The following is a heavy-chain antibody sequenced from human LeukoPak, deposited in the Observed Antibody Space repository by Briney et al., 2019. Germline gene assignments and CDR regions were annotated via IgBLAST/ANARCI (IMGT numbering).Heavy chain of an antibody. V-gene: IGHV3-72*01. CDR1: GFTFSDYY. CDR3: TRGHSSGGHWHSRAC. J-gene: IGHJ4*02. Sequence: PGGSLRLSCAASGFTFSDYYMDCVRQAPGTGLEWVGRTRNKANSYTTQHAASVKGRFTVSRDESKNSLYQQMTSLKTEDTAVYFCTRGHSSGGHWHSRACGGQGTSLTV. D-gene: IGHD2-21*02. CDR2: TRNKANSYTT.